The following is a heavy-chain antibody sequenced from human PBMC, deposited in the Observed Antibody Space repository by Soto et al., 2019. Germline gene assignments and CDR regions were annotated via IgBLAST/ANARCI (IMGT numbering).Heavy chain of an antibody. D-gene: IGHD5-18*01. J-gene: IGHJ4*02. V-gene: IGHV1-2*02. CDR3: ARSADTAMANFDY. CDR1: GYTFTGYY. Sequence: ASVKVSCKASGYTFTGYYVHWVRQAPGQGLEWMGWINPNSGDTYLAQRFQGRVTMNRDTSIGTAYMELRGLTSDDTAVYYCARSADTAMANFDYWGQGTLVTVSS. CDR2: INPNSGDT.